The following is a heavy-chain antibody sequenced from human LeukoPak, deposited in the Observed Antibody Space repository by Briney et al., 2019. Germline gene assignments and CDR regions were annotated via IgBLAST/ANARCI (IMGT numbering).Heavy chain of an antibody. CDR2: ISAYNGNT. D-gene: IGHD3-10*01. J-gene: IGHJ4*02. CDR3: ARDLTHYYGSGSYPAPVDY. CDR1: GYTFTSYG. Sequence: ASVKVSCKASGYTFTSYGISWVRQAPGQGLEWMGWISAYNGNTNYAQKLQGRVTMTTDTPTSTAYMELRSLRSDDTAVYYCARDLTHYYGSGSYPAPVDYWGQGTLVTVSS. V-gene: IGHV1-18*01.